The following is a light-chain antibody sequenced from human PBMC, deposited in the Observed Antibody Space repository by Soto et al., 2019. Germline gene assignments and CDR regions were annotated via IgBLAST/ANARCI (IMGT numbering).Light chain of an antibody. CDR3: QQRSNCLT. J-gene: IGKJ4*01. Sequence: EIVLTQSPATLSLSPGERATLSCRASQNVISYLAWYQQKPGQAPRLLIYDASNRATGIPARFSGSGSGTDITLTISSLEPEDSAVYYCQQRSNCLTFGGGTKVEIK. CDR2: DAS. CDR1: QNVISY. V-gene: IGKV3-11*01.